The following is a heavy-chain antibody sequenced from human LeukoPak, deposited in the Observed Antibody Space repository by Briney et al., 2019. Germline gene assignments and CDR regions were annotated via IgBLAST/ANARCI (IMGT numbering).Heavy chain of an antibody. CDR1: GYTFSDYY. Sequence: GGSLRLSCAASGYTFSDYYMNWVRQAPGKGLEWVSSISSSSSYIYYADSVKGRFTVSRDNAKNSLYLQMNSLRAEDTAVYYCARDRAPGYCSSTSCYTLFAGFDPWGQGTLVTVSS. CDR3: ARDRAPGYCSSTSCYTLFAGFDP. D-gene: IGHD2-2*02. CDR2: ISSSSSYI. V-gene: IGHV3-21*01. J-gene: IGHJ5*02.